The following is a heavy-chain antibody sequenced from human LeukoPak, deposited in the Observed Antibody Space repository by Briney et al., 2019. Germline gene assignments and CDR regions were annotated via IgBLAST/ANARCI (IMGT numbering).Heavy chain of an antibody. CDR1: GFTFSSYS. V-gene: IGHV3-48*01. Sequence: PGGSLRLSCAASGFTFSSYSMNWVRQAPGKGLEWVSYISSSSSTIYYADSVKGRFTISRDNAKNSLYLQMNSLRAEDTAVYYCARDFSRPDSFGVDPFDYWGQGALVTVSS. J-gene: IGHJ4*02. CDR3: ARDFSRPDSFGVDPFDY. D-gene: IGHD3-3*01. CDR2: ISSSSSTI.